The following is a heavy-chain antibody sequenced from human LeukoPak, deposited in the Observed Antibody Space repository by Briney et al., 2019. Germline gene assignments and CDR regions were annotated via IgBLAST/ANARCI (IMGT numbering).Heavy chain of an antibody. CDR2: ISAYNGNT. Sequence: AASVNVSCKASGYTFTSYGISWVRPAPGQGLEWMGWISAYNGNTNYAQKLQGRVTMTTDISTSTAYMELRSLRSDDTAVYYCARRSMTINSRYYYGMDVWGQGTTVTVSS. CDR1: GYTFTSYG. CDR3: ARRSMTINSRYYYGMDV. J-gene: IGHJ6*02. D-gene: IGHD2/OR15-2a*01. V-gene: IGHV1-18*01.